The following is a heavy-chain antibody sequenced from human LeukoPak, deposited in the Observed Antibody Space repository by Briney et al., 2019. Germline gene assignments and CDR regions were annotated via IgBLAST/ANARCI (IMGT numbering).Heavy chain of an antibody. D-gene: IGHD2-2*01. CDR1: GGSISSGGYY. V-gene: IGHV4-30-2*01. J-gene: IGHJ6*02. CDR3: AREDLPAPYYYYYGMDV. CDR2: IYHSGST. Sequence: SQTLSLTCTVSGGSISSGGYYWSWIRQPPGKGLEWIGYIYHSGSTYYNPSLKSRVTISVDRSKNQFSLKLSSVTAADTAVYYCAREDLPAPYYYYYGMDVWGQGTTVTVSS.